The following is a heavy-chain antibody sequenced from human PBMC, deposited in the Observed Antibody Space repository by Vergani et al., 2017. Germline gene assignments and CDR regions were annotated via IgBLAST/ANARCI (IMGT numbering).Heavy chain of an antibody. Sequence: QVQLVASGGGLVRPGGSLRLSCAASGFIFSDYYMTWIRQTPGKGLEWLAHISDGGETKMYAESLKGRFTVSRDNTKNSLYLQMNSLRAEDTAVYYCARDLTMVRGVTHYYYYGMDVWGQGTTVTVSS. CDR3: ARDLTMVRGVTHYYYYGMDV. V-gene: IGHV3-11*04. J-gene: IGHJ6*02. D-gene: IGHD3-10*01. CDR1: GFIFSDYY. CDR2: ISDGGETK.